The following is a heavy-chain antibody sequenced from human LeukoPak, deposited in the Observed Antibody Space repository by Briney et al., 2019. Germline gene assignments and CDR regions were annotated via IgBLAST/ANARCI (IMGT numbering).Heavy chain of an antibody. CDR2: IIGSGSST. V-gene: IGHV3-23*01. CDR3: AKDRAQQLVLDF. CDR1: GFTFSSYA. D-gene: IGHD6-13*01. Sequence: GGSLRLSCAASGFTFSSYAMSWVRQAPGKGLEWVSAIIGSGSSTYYADSVKGRFTISRDNSKNTLFLQMNSLRAEDTAVYYCAKDRAQQLVLDFWGQGTLVTVSS. J-gene: IGHJ4*02.